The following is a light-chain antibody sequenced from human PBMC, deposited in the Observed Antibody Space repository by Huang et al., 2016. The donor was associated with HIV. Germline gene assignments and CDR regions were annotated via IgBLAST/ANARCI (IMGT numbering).Light chain of an antibody. CDR1: QRILYNSDKKNY. J-gene: IGKJ1*01. Sequence: DIVMTQSPDSLAVSLGERATINCKSSQRILYNSDKKNYLAWYQQKPGQTPKLLIYCESTRESGVPDRFSGSGSGTDFTLTISSLQAGDVAVYYCQQYYGSPPTFGQGTKVEIK. V-gene: IGKV4-1*01. CDR2: CES. CDR3: QQYYGSPPT.